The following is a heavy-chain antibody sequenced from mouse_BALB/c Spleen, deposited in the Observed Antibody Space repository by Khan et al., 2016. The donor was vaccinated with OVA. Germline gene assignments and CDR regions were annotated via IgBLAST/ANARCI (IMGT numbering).Heavy chain of an antibody. D-gene: IGHD4-1*02. J-gene: IGHJ2*01. CDR3: EREKAWYNWNH. CDR2: IYPGTDNS. CDR1: GYIFTSYW. Sequence: QVQLKQSGAELVRPGASVKLSCKTSGYIFTSYWIHWVKQRSGQGLEWIARIYPGTDNSYYTEKFKDKATLTADKSSSTAYMQLSSLKSEDSDVYCREREKAWYNWNHGGQGTTRTVSS. V-gene: IGHV1-76*01.